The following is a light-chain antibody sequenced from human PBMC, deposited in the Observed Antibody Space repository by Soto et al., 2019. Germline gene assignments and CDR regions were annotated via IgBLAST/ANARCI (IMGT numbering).Light chain of an antibody. J-gene: IGLJ1*01. Sequence: QSALTQPASVSGSPGQSITISCTGTSNDFGSYNLVSWYQQHPGKAPKLMIDEGSKRPLGVSNRFSGSKSGNTASLTIFGLQAEDEADYYCCSYAGSSTFDVFGTGTKVTVL. CDR2: EGS. CDR3: CSYAGSSTFDV. CDR1: SNDFGSYNL. V-gene: IGLV2-23*03.